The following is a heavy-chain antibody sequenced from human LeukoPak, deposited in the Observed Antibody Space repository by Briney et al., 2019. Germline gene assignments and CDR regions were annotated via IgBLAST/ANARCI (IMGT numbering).Heavy chain of an antibody. Sequence: SETLSLTCTVSSGSISSTNYCWGWIRQPPGKGLEWIGEINHSGSTNYNPSLKSRVTISVDTSKNQFSLKLSSVTAADTAVYYCARRQLWLRTVDYWGQGTLVTVSS. J-gene: IGHJ4*02. CDR1: SGSISSTNYC. CDR2: INHSGST. D-gene: IGHD5-18*01. V-gene: IGHV4-39*07. CDR3: ARRQLWLRTVDY.